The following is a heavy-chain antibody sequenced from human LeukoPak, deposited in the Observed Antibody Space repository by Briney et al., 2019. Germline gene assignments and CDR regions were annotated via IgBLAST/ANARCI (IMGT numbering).Heavy chain of an antibody. CDR2: ISAMGTTT. CDR3: SKGETDTGTLTHVY. D-gene: IGHD1-7*01. J-gene: IGHJ4*02. CDR1: GFTFSNYA. Sequence: GGSLRLSCAASGFTFSNYAMSWVRQAPGKWLEWVSAISAMGTTTHYADSVKGRFTVSRDNSKNTVFLQMHSLGAEDTAVYYCSKGETDTGTLTHVYWGQGTLVTVSS. V-gene: IGHV3-23*01.